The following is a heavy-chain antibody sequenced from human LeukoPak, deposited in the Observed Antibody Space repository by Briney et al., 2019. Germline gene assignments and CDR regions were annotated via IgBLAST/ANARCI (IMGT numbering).Heavy chain of an antibody. V-gene: IGHV4-39*07. CDR1: SDPISSSSYY. CDR3: ARGRTQLPRPNWFDP. J-gene: IGHJ5*02. CDR2: IYYSGST. D-gene: IGHD2-2*01. Sequence: SETLSLTCTVSSDPISSSSYYWGWIRQPPGKGLEWIGTIYYSGSTNYNPSLKSRVTISVDTSKNQFSLKLSSVTAADTAVYYCARGRTQLPRPNWFDPWGQGTLVTVSS.